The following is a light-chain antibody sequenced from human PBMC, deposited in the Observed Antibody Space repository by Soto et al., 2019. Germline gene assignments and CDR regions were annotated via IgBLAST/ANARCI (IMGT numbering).Light chain of an antibody. Sequence: QSVLTQPPSVSGAPGQRVTISCIGSISNIGAGYDVHWYQQFPGTAPKLLIYGNTNRPSGVPDRFSGSKSGTSASLAITGLQAEDEADYYCQSYDSSLINLVFGGGTKLTVL. CDR1: ISNIGAGYD. J-gene: IGLJ3*02. V-gene: IGLV1-40*01. CDR2: GNT. CDR3: QSYDSSLINLV.